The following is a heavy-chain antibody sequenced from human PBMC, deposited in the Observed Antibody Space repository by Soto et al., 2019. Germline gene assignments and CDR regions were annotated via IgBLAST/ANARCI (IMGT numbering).Heavy chain of an antibody. Sequence: QVQLVQSGAEVKKPGSSVKVSCKAPGGIFSTYAISWVRQAPGQGLEWMGGIIPVSGTTIYAQKIQDRVEITAAESPSAAYMERRSLISDATGVYYCARGVPTAAEVATPRVPLDCDPWGRGTVITISS. CDR1: GGIFSTYA. V-gene: IGHV1-69*01. CDR3: ARGVPTAAEVATPRVPLDCDP. J-gene: IGHJ2*01. CDR2: IIPVSGTT. D-gene: IGHD6-25*01.